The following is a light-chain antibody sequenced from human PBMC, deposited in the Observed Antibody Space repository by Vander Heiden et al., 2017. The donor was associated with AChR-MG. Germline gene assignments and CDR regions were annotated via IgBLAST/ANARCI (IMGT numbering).Light chain of an antibody. CDR3: QQEET. V-gene: IGKV3-20*01. CDR2: GAS. CDR1: QRISGSY. J-gene: IGKJ2*01. Sequence: EIVLTQSPDTLSLSPGERATLSCRTSQRISGSYLAWYQQKPGQAPRLLIYGASSRATGIPDRFSGSGSGTDFTLTISRLEPEDFAVYYCQQEETFGRWTKVEIK.